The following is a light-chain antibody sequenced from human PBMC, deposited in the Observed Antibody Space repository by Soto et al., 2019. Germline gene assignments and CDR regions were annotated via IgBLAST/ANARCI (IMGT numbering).Light chain of an antibody. CDR1: QSVTSNY. J-gene: IGKJ1*01. CDR2: GIS. V-gene: IGKV3-20*01. Sequence: EVLMTQSPATLSVSPGERATLSCRASQSVTSNYLAWYQQKPGQAPRLLIYGISTRATGVPDRFSGSGSGTDFTLTISRLDPEDFAVYYCQQYTDWPLTFGQGTKVDIK. CDR3: QQYTDWPLT.